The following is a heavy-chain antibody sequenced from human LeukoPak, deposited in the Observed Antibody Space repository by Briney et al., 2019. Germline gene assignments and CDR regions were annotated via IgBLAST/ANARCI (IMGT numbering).Heavy chain of an antibody. CDR1: GFTFSSYA. D-gene: IGHD6-25*01. Sequence: AGGSLRLSCAASGFTFSSYAMHWVRQAPGKGLEWVAVISYDGSNKYYADSVKGRFTISRDNSKNTLYLQMNSLRAEDTAVYYCARDSRRLAFDIWGQGTMVTVSS. CDR2: ISYDGSNK. CDR3: ARDSRRLAFDI. V-gene: IGHV3-30*04. J-gene: IGHJ3*02.